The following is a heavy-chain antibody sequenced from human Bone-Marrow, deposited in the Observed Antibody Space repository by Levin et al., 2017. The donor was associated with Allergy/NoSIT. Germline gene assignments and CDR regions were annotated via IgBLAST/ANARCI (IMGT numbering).Heavy chain of an antibody. V-gene: IGHV4-61*01. CDR1: GGSVSSGSYY. D-gene: IGHD2-21*02. CDR3: ARVTSGVVTVDAIYWYCDL. Sequence: SETLSLTCTVSGGSVSSGSYYWNWIRQPPGKGLEWIGYIYYSGSTNFNPSLKSRVTISLDTSKNQFSLKLSSVTAADAAMYYCARVTSGVVTVDAIYWYCDLWGRGTLVTVSS. CDR2: IYYSGST. J-gene: IGHJ2*01.